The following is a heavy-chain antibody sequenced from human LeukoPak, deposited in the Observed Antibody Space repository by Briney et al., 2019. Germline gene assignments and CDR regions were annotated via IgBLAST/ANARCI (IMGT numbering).Heavy chain of an antibody. CDR2: ISSSSSTI. J-gene: IGHJ4*02. CDR3: ARDLGLPDY. V-gene: IGHV3-48*01. CDR1: GFTFSSYS. Sequence: GXSLRLSCAASGFTFSSYSMNWVRQAPGKGGEWISYISSSSSTIYYADSVKGRFTISRDNDKNSLYLQMNSLRAEDTAVYYCARDLGLPDYWGQGTLVTVSS.